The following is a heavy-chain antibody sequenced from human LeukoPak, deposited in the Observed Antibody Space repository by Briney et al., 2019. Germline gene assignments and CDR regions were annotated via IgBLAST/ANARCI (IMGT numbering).Heavy chain of an antibody. Sequence: ASVKVSCKASGYTFTSYYMHWVRQAPGQGLEWMGITNPSGGTTTYAQKFQGRVTMTRDTSTTTVYMELSSLRSEDTAVYYCAREHSAAPTYNLWGQGTLVTVSS. J-gene: IGHJ5*02. CDR1: GYTFTSYY. CDR3: AREHSAAPTYNL. D-gene: IGHD6-13*01. V-gene: IGHV1-46*01. CDR2: TNPSGGTT.